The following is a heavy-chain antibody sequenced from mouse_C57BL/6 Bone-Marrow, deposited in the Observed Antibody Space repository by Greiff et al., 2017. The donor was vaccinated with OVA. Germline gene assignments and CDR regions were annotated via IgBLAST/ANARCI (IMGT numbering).Heavy chain of an antibody. J-gene: IGHJ1*03. CDR2: INYDGSST. CDR3: ARDPYDGYPHWYFDV. D-gene: IGHD2-3*01. Sequence: EVKVVESEGGLVQPGSSMKLSCTASGFTFSDYYMAWVRQVPEKGLEWVANINYDGSSTYYLDSLKSRFIISRDNAKNILYLQMSSLKSEDTATYYCARDPYDGYPHWYFDVWGTGTTVTVSS. CDR1: GFTFSDYY. V-gene: IGHV5-16*01.